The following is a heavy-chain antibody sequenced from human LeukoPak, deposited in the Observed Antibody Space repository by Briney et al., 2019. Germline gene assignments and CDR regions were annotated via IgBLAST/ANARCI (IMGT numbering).Heavy chain of an antibody. J-gene: IGHJ6*03. V-gene: IGHV4-34*01. CDR2: INHSGST. D-gene: IGHD4/OR15-4a*01. Sequence: SETLSLTCAVYGGSFSGYYWSWIRQPPGKGLEWIGEINHSGSTNYNLSLKSRVTISVDTSENQFSLKLSSVTAADTAVYYCARCSKYYYYMDVWGKGTTVTVSS. CDR1: GGSFSGYY. CDR3: ARCSKYYYYMDV.